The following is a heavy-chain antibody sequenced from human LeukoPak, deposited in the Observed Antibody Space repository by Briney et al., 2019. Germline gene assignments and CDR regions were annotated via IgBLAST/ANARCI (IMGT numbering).Heavy chain of an antibody. CDR2: ISGSGSNT. J-gene: IGHJ4*02. Sequence: GGSLRLSCAASGFSFSTCAMNWVRQAPGKGLEWVSAISGSGSNTYYADSVKSRFTISRDNSENTLYLQMNSLRAEDTALYYCAKDVRGYNRPFDYWGQGTLVTVSS. CDR1: GFSFSTCA. V-gene: IGHV3-23*01. CDR3: AKDVRGYNRPFDY. D-gene: IGHD3-10*02.